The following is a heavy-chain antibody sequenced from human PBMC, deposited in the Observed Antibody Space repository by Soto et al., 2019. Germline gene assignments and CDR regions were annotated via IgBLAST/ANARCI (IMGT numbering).Heavy chain of an antibody. CDR3: ARDDSSGFYLGINDY. Sequence: GGPLRISGAASVFTCSSYSMNWVRQAPGKGLEWVSYISSSSSAIYYTDSVKGRFTISRDNAKNSLYLQMNSLRDEDTAVYYCARDDSSGFYLGINDYWGQGTLVTVSS. CDR2: ISSSSSAI. D-gene: IGHD3-22*01. V-gene: IGHV3-48*02. CDR1: VFTCSSYS. J-gene: IGHJ4*02.